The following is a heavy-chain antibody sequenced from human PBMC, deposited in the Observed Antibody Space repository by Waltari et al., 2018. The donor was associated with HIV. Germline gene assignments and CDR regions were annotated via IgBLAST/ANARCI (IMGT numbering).Heavy chain of an antibody. Sequence: EVQLVESGGGLVQPGGSLRLSCAASGFKFDDYAMHGVRQAPGKGLWVVSGISWNSGSIGSADPVKVRFTISRDNAKNSLSLQMNSLRAEDTAFYYCAKVGMTAVTSYAIDMWGQGTMVTVAS. CDR2: ISWNSGSI. D-gene: IGHD4-17*01. V-gene: IGHV3-9*01. J-gene: IGHJ3*02. CDR1: GFKFDDYA. CDR3: AKVGMTAVTSYAIDM.